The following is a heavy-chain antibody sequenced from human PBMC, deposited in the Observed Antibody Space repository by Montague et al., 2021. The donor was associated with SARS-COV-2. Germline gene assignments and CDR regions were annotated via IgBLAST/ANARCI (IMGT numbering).Heavy chain of an antibody. Sequence: SETLSLTCTVSGGSISSYYWSWIQQPPGRGLELIGYLYYSGSTNYNSSLNSRVTISVDTSKNQFSLRLNSVTAADTAVYYCARHPPGYRYFYYLDFWGKGTMVTVSS. CDR3: ARHPPGYRYFYYLDF. CDR2: LYYSGST. V-gene: IGHV4-59*01. CDR1: GGSISSYY. J-gene: IGHJ6*03. D-gene: IGHD1-1*01.